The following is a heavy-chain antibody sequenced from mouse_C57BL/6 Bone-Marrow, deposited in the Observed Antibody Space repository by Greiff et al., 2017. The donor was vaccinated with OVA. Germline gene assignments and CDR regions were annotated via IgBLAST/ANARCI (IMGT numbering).Heavy chain of an antibody. CDR1: GYTFTSYW. CDR3: AGASYCYGSSYGRFDY. D-gene: IGHD1-1*01. Sequence: VQLQQPGAELVKPGASVKMSCKASGYTFTSYWITWVKQRPGQGLEWIGDIYPGSGSTNYNEKFKSKATLTVDTSSSTADMQISSLTSEDSAVYYCAGASYCYGSSYGRFDYWGQGTTLTVSS. J-gene: IGHJ2*01. CDR2: IYPGSGST. V-gene: IGHV1-55*01.